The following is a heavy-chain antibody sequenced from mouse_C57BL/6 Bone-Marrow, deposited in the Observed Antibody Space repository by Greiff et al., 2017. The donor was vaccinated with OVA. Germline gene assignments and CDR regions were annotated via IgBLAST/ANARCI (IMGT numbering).Heavy chain of an antibody. D-gene: IGHD1-1*01. Sequence: EVQRVESVAELVRPGASVKLSCTASGFNIKNTYMHWVKQRPEQGLEWIGRIDPANGNTKYAPKFQGKATITADTSSNTAYLQLSSLTSEDTAIYYCVGLLITTVVRDAMDYWGQGTSVTVSS. CDR2: IDPANGNT. CDR3: VGLLITTVVRDAMDY. J-gene: IGHJ4*01. CDR1: GFNIKNTY. V-gene: IGHV14-3*01.